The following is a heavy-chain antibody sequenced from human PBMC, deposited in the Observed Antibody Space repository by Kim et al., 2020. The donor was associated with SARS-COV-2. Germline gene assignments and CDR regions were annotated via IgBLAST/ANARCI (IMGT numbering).Heavy chain of an antibody. D-gene: IGHD6-19*01. CDR2: INHSGST. CDR3: ARSTRYSSGWGYYYYYGM. V-gene: IGHV4-34*01. J-gene: IGHJ6*01. Sequence: SETLSLTCAVYGGSFSGYYWSWIRQPPGKGLEWIGEINHSGSTNYNPSLKSRVTISVDTSKNQFSLKLSSVTAADTAVYYCARSTRYSSGWGYYYYYGM. CDR1: GGSFSGYY.